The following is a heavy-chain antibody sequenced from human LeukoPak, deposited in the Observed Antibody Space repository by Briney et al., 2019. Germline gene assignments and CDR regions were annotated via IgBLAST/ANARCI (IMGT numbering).Heavy chain of an antibody. Sequence: GVSLRLSCAASGFTFSSYSMNWVRQAPGKGLEWISYISSSSSAIYYADSVKGRFTISRDNAKNSLYLQMNSLRAEDTAVYYCARGVARSSGTVFDYWGQGTLVTVSS. J-gene: IGHJ4*02. CDR3: ARGVARSSGTVFDY. CDR1: GFTFSSYS. D-gene: IGHD6-13*01. CDR2: ISSSSSAI. V-gene: IGHV3-48*04.